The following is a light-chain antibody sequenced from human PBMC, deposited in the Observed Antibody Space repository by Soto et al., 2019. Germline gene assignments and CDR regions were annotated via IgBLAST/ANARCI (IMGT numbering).Light chain of an antibody. CDR1: QGIRHF. CDR2: EAS. Sequence: DIQMTQSPTSLSASVGDRVTMTCRASQGIRHFVAWYQQKPGKAPKLLIYEASTLQSGVPSRFSGSGSGTDFTLTINSLQPEDVATYSCQKYSSVPVFGPGIKVEIK. J-gene: IGKJ3*01. V-gene: IGKV1-27*01. CDR3: QKYSSVPV.